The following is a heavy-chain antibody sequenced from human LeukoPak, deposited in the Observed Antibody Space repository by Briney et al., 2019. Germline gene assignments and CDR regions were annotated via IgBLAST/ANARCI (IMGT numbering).Heavy chain of an antibody. J-gene: IGHJ4*02. CDR2: ISAYNGNT. D-gene: IGHD3-9*01. V-gene: IGHV1-18*01. Sequence: ASVKVSCKASGYTFTSYGISWVRQAPGQGLEWMGWISAYNGNTNYAQKLQGRVTMTTDTSTSTAYMELRSLRSDDTAVYYCASTGRYFDWLPQAYWGQGTLVTVSS. CDR3: ASTGRYFDWLPQAY. CDR1: GYTFTSYG.